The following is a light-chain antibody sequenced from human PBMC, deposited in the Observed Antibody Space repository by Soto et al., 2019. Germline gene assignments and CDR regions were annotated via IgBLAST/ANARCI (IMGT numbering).Light chain of an antibody. J-gene: IGLJ3*02. Sequence: QSVLTQPPSVSGAPGESVTIPCIGNSSNIGADYDVVWYQQFPGTAPKLLFYGYTNRPSGVPDRFSGSRSGTSASLSIIGLRAEDEADYHCQSYDRSLRSSVFGGGTQLTVL. CDR3: QSYDRSLRSSV. CDR1: SSNIGADYD. V-gene: IGLV1-40*01. CDR2: GYT.